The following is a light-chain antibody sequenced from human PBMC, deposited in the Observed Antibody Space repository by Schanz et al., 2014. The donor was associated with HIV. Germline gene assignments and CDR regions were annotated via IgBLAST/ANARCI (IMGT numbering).Light chain of an antibody. Sequence: QSVLTQPASVSGSPGQSITISCTGTSSDVGGYNYVSWYQQHPGKAPKLMIYDVSNRPSGVSSRFSGFKSGNTASLTISGLQAEDEADYYCGSYTFASTPYVFGSGTKLTVL. CDR3: GSYTFASTPYV. V-gene: IGLV2-14*01. J-gene: IGLJ1*01. CDR1: SSDVGGYNY. CDR2: DVS.